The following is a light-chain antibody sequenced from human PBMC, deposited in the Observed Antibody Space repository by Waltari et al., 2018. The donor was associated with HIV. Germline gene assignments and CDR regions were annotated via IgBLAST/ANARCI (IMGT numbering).Light chain of an antibody. CDR2: GAS. V-gene: IGKV3-20*01. Sequence: EIVLTQSPGTLSLSPGERATLSCRASQSVSSNYLAWYQQKPGQAPRLLIYGASSRATGIPDRFSGSGSGTDFSLTISRLEPEDFAVYYCQQYSSSPPRGTFGQGTKVEIK. CDR1: QSVSSNY. J-gene: IGKJ1*01. CDR3: QQYSSSPPRGT.